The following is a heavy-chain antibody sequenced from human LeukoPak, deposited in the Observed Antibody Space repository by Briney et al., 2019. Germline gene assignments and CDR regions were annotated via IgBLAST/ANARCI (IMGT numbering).Heavy chain of an antibody. CDR1: GFTFSSYG. J-gene: IGHJ4*02. D-gene: IGHD5-18*01. CDR3: AREDVGYSYGDY. CDR2: IWYDGSNK. Sequence: GGSLRLSCAASGFTFSSYGMHWVRQAPGKGLEWVAVIWYDGSNKYYADSVKGRFTISRDNSKNTLYLQMNSLRAEDTAVYYCAREDVGYSYGDYWGQGTLVTVSS. V-gene: IGHV3-33*01.